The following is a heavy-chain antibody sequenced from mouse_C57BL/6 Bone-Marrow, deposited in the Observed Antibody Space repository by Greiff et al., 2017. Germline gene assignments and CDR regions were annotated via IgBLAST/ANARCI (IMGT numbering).Heavy chain of an antibody. J-gene: IGHJ4*01. V-gene: IGHV1-69*01. CDR2: IDPSDSYT. D-gene: IGHD1-1*01. Sequence: QVQLQQPGAELVMPGASVKLSCKASGYTFTSYWMHWVKQRPGQGLEWIGEIDPSDSYTNYNQKFKGKSTLTVDKSSSTAYMQLSSLTSEDSAVYYCARAGGYYGRNYAIDYEGQGASVTVSA. CDR3: ARAGGYYGRNYAIDY. CDR1: GYTFTSYW.